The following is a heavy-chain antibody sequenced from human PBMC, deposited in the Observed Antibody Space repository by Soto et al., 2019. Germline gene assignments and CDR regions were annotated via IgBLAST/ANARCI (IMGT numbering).Heavy chain of an antibody. V-gene: IGHV3-30*18. CDR3: AKDQEVVPAI. J-gene: IGHJ4*02. D-gene: IGHD2-2*01. CDR1: GFTFSSYG. CDR2: ISYDGSNK. Sequence: GGSLRLSCAASGFTFSSYGMHWVRQAPGKGLEWVAVISYDGSNKYYADSVKGRFTISRDNSKNTLYLQMNSLRAEDTAVYYCAKDQEVVPAIWGQGTLVTVSS.